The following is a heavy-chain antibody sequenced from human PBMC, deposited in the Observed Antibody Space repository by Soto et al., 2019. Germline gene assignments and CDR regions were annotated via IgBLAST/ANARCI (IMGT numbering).Heavy chain of an antibody. CDR2: IYSGGST. CDR3: ARCDGSATYCFFFAY. V-gene: IGHV3-66*01. Sequence: EVQVVESGGGLVQSGGSLTLSCAASGFTVSNSYMSWVRQAPGKGLEWVSAIYSGGSTYYADSVKGRFTISRDNSXXTLYLQMNSLRAEDTAVYFCARCDGSATYCFFFAYWGQGTPVTVSS. D-gene: IGHD2-15*01. J-gene: IGHJ4*02. CDR1: GFTVSNSY.